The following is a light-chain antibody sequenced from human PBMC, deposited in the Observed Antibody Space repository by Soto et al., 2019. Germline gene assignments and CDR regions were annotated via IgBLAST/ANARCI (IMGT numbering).Light chain of an antibody. CDR3: SSLTTSFTYV. J-gene: IGLJ1*01. Sequence: QSALTQPVSVSGSPGQSVAISCTGTSSDVGAYNYISWYQQHPGKAPKLLLSEVSNRPSGVSDRFSGSKSGNTASLTISGLQAEDEADYYCSSLTTSFTYVFGTGTKVTV. CDR2: EVS. CDR1: SSDVGAYNY. V-gene: IGLV2-14*01.